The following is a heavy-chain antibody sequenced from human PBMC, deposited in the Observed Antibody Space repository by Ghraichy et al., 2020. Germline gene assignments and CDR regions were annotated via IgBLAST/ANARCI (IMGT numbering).Heavy chain of an antibody. J-gene: IGHJ6*02. CDR1: GFTFSSYW. CDR2: IKQDGSEK. D-gene: IGHD2-2*01. CDR3: ARAPARRYCSSTSCYGLHYYYGMDV. Sequence: GGSLRLSCAASGFTFSSYWMSWVRQAPGKGLEWVANIKQDGSEKYYVDSVKGRFTISRDNAKNSLYLQMNSLRAEDTAVYYCARAPARRYCSSTSCYGLHYYYGMDVWGQGTTVTVSS. V-gene: IGHV3-7*01.